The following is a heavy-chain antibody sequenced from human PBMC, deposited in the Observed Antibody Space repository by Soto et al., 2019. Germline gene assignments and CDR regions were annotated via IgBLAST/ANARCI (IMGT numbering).Heavy chain of an antibody. CDR3: ARPNDYGDYGDY. V-gene: IGHV3-30-3*01. CDR2: ISYAGNDK. Sequence: QVQLVESGGGVVQPGGSLRLSCTVSVFTFCIYAMHWVRQPPGKGLDWVAFISYAGNDKFYADSVRGRFTISRDNSKNTLYLQLSSLRAEDTAVYYCARPNDYGDYGDYWGQGTLVTVSS. J-gene: IGHJ4*02. D-gene: IGHD4-17*01. CDR1: VFTFCIYA.